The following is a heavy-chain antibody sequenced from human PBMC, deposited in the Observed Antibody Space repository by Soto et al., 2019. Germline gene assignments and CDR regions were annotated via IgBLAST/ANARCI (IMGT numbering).Heavy chain of an antibody. J-gene: IGHJ6*02. CDR3: SRDGDFYGLDV. V-gene: IGHV3-49*04. Sequence: PVGSLRLASTFSGFTSDDYDYALTWVRQAPGKGLQWLGLIRGSTYGGTTEYAASVKGRFTISRDDSKGITYLQMNSLKTEDTAVYYCSRDGDFYGLDVWGQGTTVTVSS. CDR1: GFTSDDYDYA. D-gene: IGHD3-3*01. CDR2: IRGSTYGGTT.